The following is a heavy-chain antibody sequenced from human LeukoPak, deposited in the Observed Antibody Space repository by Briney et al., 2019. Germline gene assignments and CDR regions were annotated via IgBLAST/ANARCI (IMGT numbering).Heavy chain of an antibody. CDR3: SRDVRGTTVVTPGMDV. V-gene: IGHV4-34*01. CDR1: GGSFSGYY. Sequence: SETLSLTCAVYGGSFSGYYWSWLRQPPGKGLEWVGEINHSGSTNYNPSLKSRVTISVDTSKNQFSLKLRSVTAADTAVYYCSRDVRGTTVVTPGMDVWGKGTTVTVSS. J-gene: IGHJ6*01. CDR2: INHSGST. D-gene: IGHD4-23*01.